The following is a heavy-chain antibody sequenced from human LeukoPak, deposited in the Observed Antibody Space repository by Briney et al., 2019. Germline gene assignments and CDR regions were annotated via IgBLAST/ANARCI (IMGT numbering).Heavy chain of an antibody. D-gene: IGHD3-9*01. CDR1: GLTFDDYA. Sequence: GGSLRLSCAASGLTFDDYAMHWVRQAPGKGLEWVSGISWNSGRIGYADSVKGRFTISRDNAKNSLYLQMNSLRAEDTAFYYCAKDTSYDILTGSFDYWGQRTLVTVSS. CDR3: AKDTSYDILTGSFDY. J-gene: IGHJ4*02. V-gene: IGHV3-9*01. CDR2: ISWNSGRI.